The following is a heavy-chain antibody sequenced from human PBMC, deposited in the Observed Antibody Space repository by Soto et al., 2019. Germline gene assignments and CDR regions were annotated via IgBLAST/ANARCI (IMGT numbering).Heavy chain of an antibody. Sequence: GGSLRLSCAASVFTFSSYGMHWVRQAPGKGLEWVAVIWYDGSNKYYADSVKGRFTISRDNSKNTLYLQMNSLRAEDTAVYYCARDANYDFWSGYRRVDYYYMDVWGKGTTVTVSS. J-gene: IGHJ6*03. V-gene: IGHV3-33*01. CDR2: IWYDGSNK. CDR1: VFTFSSYG. D-gene: IGHD3-3*01. CDR3: ARDANYDFWSGYRRVDYYYMDV.